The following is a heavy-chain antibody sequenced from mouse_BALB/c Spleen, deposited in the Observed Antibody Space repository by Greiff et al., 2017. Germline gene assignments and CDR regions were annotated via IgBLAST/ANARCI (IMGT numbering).Heavy chain of an antibody. CDR3: ARALTDVHDFDY. CDR1: GDSITSGY. Sequence: EVKLMESGPSLVKPSQTLSLTCSVTGDSITSGYWNWIRKFPGNKLEYMGYISYSGSTYYNPSLKSRISITRDTTKNQYYLQLNSVTTDDTATYYCARALTDVHDFDYWGQGTTLTVSS. D-gene: IGHD4-1*01. J-gene: IGHJ2*01. V-gene: IGHV3-8*02. CDR2: ISYSGST.